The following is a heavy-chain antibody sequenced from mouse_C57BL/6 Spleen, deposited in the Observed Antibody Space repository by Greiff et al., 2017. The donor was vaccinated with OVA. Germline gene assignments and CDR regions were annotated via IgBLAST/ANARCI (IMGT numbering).Heavy chain of an antibody. V-gene: IGHV1-64*01. CDR1: GYTFTSYW. Sequence: VQLQQPGAELVKPGASVKLSCKASGYTFTSYWMHWVKQRPGQGLEWIGMIHPNSGSTNYNEKFKSKATLTVDKSSSTAYMQLSSLTSEDSAVYDGARWITTVVATDYWGQGTTLTVSS. CDR3: ARWITTVVATDY. D-gene: IGHD1-1*01. CDR2: IHPNSGST. J-gene: IGHJ2*01.